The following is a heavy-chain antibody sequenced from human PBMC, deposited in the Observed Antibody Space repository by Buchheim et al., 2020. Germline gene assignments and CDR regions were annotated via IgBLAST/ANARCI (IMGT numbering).Heavy chain of an antibody. CDR2: ISSSSSYI. CDR3: ARDGRLDQYHYYYGMDV. D-gene: IGHD2-2*01. J-gene: IGHJ6*02. Sequence: EVQLMESGGGLVKPGGSLRLSCAASGFTFSSYSMNWVRQAPGKGLEWVSSISSSSSYIYYADSVKGRFTISRDNAKNSLYLQMNSLRAEDTAVYYCARDGRLDQYHYYYGMDVWGQGTT. CDR1: GFTFSSYS. V-gene: IGHV3-21*01.